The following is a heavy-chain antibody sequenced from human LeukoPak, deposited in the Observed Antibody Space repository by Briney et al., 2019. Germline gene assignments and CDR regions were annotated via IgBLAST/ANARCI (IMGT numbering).Heavy chain of an antibody. Sequence: GGSLRLSCAASGFTVSSNYMSWVRQAPGKGLEWVSVIYSGGGTYYADSVKGRFTISRDNSKNTLYLQMNRLRAEDTAVYYCARVVVAAFDAFDIWGQGTMVTVSS. CDR3: ARVVVAAFDAFDI. J-gene: IGHJ3*02. V-gene: IGHV3-66*01. CDR2: IYSGGGT. CDR1: GFTVSSNY. D-gene: IGHD2-15*01.